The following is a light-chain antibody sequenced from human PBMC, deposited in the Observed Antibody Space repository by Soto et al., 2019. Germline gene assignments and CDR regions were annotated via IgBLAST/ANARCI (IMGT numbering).Light chain of an antibody. J-gene: IGLJ3*02. CDR2: EVT. Sequence: QSALTQPASVSGSLGQSITISCTGTISDIGSYHYVSWYQHHPGKAPKLIIYEVTNRPSGVSNRFSGSKSGNTASLTISGLQAEDEADYYCSSYTPTRTAFGGGTKLTVL. CDR1: ISDIGSYHY. V-gene: IGLV2-14*01. CDR3: SSYTPTRTA.